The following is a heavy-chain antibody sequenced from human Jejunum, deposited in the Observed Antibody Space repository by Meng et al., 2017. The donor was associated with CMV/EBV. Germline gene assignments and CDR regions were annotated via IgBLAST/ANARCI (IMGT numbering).Heavy chain of an antibody. Sequence: SCAASICPFNGCGMTWVRQAPGKGLEWVSFISAGSTVLHYADSVKGRFTISRDNSKNTLYLQMNSLRVEDTAVYYCARAGEYRFDYWGQGTLVTVSS. V-gene: IGHV3-23*03. D-gene: IGHD3-10*01. J-gene: IGHJ4*02. CDR2: ISAGSTVL. CDR1: ICPFNGCG. CDR3: ARAGEYRFDY.